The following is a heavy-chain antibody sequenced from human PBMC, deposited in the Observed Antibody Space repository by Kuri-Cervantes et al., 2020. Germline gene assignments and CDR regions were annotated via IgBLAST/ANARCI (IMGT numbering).Heavy chain of an antibody. J-gene: IGHJ2*01. CDR2: IYYSGST. CDR3: VREASNYYDSSGRDFDL. D-gene: IGHD3-22*01. CDR1: GGSISSYY. V-gene: IGHV4-59*01. Sequence: SETLSLTCTVSGGSISSYYWSWIRQPPGKGLEWIGYIYYSGSTNYNPSLKSRVTISVDTSKNQFSLKLSSVTAADTAVYYCVREASNYYDSSGRDFDLWGRGTLVTVSS.